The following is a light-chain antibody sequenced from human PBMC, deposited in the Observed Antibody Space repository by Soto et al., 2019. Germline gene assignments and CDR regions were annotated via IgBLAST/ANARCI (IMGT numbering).Light chain of an antibody. CDR1: SSNIGSNT. J-gene: IGLJ2*01. V-gene: IGLV1-44*01. CDR3: AAWDDSLNVNVV. CDR2: SNN. Sequence: QSVLTQPPSASGTPGQRVTISCSGSSSNIGSNTVNWYQQLPGTAPKLLIYSNNQRPSGVPDRFSGSKSGTSASLAISGLQSEDEADYYCAAWDDSLNVNVVFSGGTKLTVL.